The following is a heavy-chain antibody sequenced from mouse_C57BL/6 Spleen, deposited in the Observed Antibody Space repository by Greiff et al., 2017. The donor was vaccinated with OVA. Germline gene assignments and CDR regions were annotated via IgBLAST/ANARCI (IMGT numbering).Heavy chain of an antibody. D-gene: IGHD2-1*01. J-gene: IGHJ1*03. CDR3: ARDAALYGNYAYFDV. CDR2: SRNKANDYTT. Sequence: EVQLVESGGGLVQSGRSLRLSCATSGFTFSDFYMEWVRQAPGKGLEWIAASRNKANDYTTEYSASVKGRFIVSRDTSQSILYLQMNALRAEDTAIYYCARDAALYGNYAYFDVWGTGTTVTVSS. CDR1: GFTFSDFY. V-gene: IGHV7-1*01.